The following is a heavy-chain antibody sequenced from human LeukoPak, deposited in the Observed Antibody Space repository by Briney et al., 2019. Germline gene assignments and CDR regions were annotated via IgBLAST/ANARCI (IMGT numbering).Heavy chain of an antibody. Sequence: SETLSLACTVSGGSISSYYWSWIRQPAGKGLEWIGLIHSRGNINYNPSLKSRVTMSVDTSKNQVSLKLNSVTAADTAVYFCAKHYYDSSGFDSWGQGTLVTVSS. V-gene: IGHV4-4*07. J-gene: IGHJ4*02. CDR1: GGSISSYY. CDR3: AKHYYDSSGFDS. D-gene: IGHD3-22*01. CDR2: IHSRGNI.